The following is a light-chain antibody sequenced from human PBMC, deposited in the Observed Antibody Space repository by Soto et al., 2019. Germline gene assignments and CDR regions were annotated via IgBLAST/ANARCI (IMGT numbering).Light chain of an antibody. CDR1: QSVSSY. CDR2: DAS. J-gene: IGKJ2*01. V-gene: IGKV3-11*01. CDR3: QQRSNWFRENT. Sequence: EIVLTQSPATLSLSPGERATLSCRASQSVSSYLAWYQQKPGQAPRLLIYDASNRATGIPARFSGSGSGTDFTLTISSLEPEAFAVYYCQQRSNWFRENTFGQGTKLEIK.